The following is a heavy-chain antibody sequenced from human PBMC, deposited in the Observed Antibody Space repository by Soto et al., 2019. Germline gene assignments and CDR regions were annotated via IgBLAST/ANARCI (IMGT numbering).Heavy chain of an antibody. CDR3: ASLITGYSSSWSYYYYGMDV. Sequence: QVQLVQSGAEVKKPGSSVKVSCKASGGTFSSYAISWVRQAPGQGLEWMGGIIPIFGTANYAQKFQRRVTITADESTSTAYMELSSLRSEDTAVYYCASLITGYSSSWSYYYYGMDVWGQGTTVTVSS. CDR2: IIPIFGTA. CDR1: GGTFSSYA. D-gene: IGHD6-13*01. J-gene: IGHJ6*02. V-gene: IGHV1-69*01.